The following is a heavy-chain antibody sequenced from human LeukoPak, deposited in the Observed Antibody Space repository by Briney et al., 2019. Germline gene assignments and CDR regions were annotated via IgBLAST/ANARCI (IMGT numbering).Heavy chain of an antibody. Sequence: ASVKVSCKASGYTFNNHYMYWVRQAPGRGLEWMGVINPSGGSTSYAQKFQGRVTMTRDTSARTVYMEVNSLRSEDTAVYYCARVEIGVVISQMYYYYGMDVWGQGTTVTVSS. CDR1: GYTFNNHY. V-gene: IGHV1-46*02. CDR2: INPSGGST. D-gene: IGHD3-3*01. CDR3: ARVEIGVVISQMYYYYGMDV. J-gene: IGHJ6*02.